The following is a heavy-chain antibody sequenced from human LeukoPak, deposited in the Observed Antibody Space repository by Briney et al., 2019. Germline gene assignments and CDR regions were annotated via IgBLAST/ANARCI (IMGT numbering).Heavy chain of an antibody. D-gene: IGHD3-16*01. CDR1: GYTFINYD. CDR3: ARGSLGGHYYYAMDV. J-gene: IGHJ6*02. CDR2: MNPNSDDT. V-gene: IGHV1-8*01. Sequence: ASVNVSCRASGYTFINYDINWVRQATGQGLEWMGWMNPNSDDTGYAQNFQGRVTMTRNTSISTAYMELSSLRSEDTAVYYCARGSLGGHYYYAMDVWGQGTTVTVSS.